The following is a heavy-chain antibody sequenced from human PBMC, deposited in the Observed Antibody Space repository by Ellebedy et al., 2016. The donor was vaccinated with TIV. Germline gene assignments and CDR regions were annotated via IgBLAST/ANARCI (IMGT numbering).Heavy chain of an antibody. V-gene: IGHV3-21*01. CDR3: ARGKENYGYDMDV. CDR2: ISSSSSYI. CDR1: GFTFSSHS. Sequence: GESLRLSXAASGFTFSSHSLHWVRQAPGKGLEWVSSISSSSSYIYYTDSVKGRFTVSRANSKKSLFLQMNSLRAEDTAVYYCARGKENYGYDMDVWGKGTTITVSS. J-gene: IGHJ6*03. D-gene: IGHD5-18*01.